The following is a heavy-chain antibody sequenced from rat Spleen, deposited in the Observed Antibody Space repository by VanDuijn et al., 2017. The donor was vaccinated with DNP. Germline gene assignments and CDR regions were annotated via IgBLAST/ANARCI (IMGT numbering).Heavy chain of an antibody. CDR3: ARHGEVPSRYAMDA. J-gene: IGHJ4*01. CDR1: GFTFSAYY. CDR2: ISTGGGNT. Sequence: EVQLVESGGGLVQPGRSLKLSCAASGFTFSAYYVAWVRQAPAKGLEWVASISTGGGNTYYRDSVTGRFTISRDNAKSTLFLQMDSLRSEETATYYCARHGEVPSRYAMDAWGQGTAVTVSS. D-gene: IGHD1-5*01. V-gene: IGHV5S11*01.